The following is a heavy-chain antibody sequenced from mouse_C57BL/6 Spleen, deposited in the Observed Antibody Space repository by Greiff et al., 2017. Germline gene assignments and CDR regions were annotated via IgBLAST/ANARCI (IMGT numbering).Heavy chain of an antibody. CDR2: INPNNGGT. CDR3: ARRGYSNDFYWYFDV. V-gene: IGHV1-18*01. Sequence: VQLQQSGPELVKPGASVKIPCKASGYTFTDYKMDWVKQSHGQSLEWIGDINPNNGGTIYNQKFKGKATLTVDKSSSTAYMELRSLTSEDTAAYYCARRGYSNDFYWYFDVWGTGTTVTVSS. CDR1: GYTFTDYK. J-gene: IGHJ1*03. D-gene: IGHD2-12*01.